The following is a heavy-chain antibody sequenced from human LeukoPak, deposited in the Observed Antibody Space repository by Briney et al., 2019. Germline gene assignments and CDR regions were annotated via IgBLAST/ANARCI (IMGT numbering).Heavy chain of an antibody. CDR1: GGSISSYY. D-gene: IGHD3-22*01. Sequence: SETLSLTCTVSGGSISSYYWSWIRQPPGKGLEWIGYIYYSGSTNYNPSLKSRVTISVDTSKNQFSLKLSSVTAADTAVYYCAYTGTYYYDSSGYYFDYWGQGTLVTVSS. CDR3: AYTGTYYYDSSGYYFDY. J-gene: IGHJ4*02. CDR2: IYYSGST. V-gene: IGHV4-59*01.